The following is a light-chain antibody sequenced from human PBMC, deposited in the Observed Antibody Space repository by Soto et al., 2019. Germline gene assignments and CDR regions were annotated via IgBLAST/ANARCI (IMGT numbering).Light chain of an antibody. CDR2: AAS. CDR1: QGISSY. J-gene: IGKJ4*01. CDR3: QRRLT. V-gene: IGKV1-9*01. Sequence: DIQLTQSPSFLSASVGDRVTITCRASQGISSYLAWYQQKPGKAPKLLIYAASTLQSGVPSRFSGRGSGTEFTLTISSLQPEDFATYYCQRRLTFGGGTKVEIK.